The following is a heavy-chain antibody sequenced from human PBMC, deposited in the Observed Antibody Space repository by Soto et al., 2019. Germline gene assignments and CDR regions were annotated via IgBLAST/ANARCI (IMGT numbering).Heavy chain of an antibody. CDR3: ARDSWYLSYYGSAPIDI. D-gene: IGHD3-10*01. Sequence: GGSLRLSCAASGFTFSSYWMHWVRQAPGKGLVWVSRINSDGSSTSYADSVKGRFTISRDNAKNTLYLQMNSLRAEDTAVYYCARDSWYLSYYGSAPIDIWGQGTMVTVSS. CDR1: GFTFSSYW. CDR2: INSDGSST. V-gene: IGHV3-74*01. J-gene: IGHJ3*02.